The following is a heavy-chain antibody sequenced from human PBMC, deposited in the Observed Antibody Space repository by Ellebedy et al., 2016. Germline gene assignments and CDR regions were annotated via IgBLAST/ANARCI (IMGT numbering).Heavy chain of an antibody. CDR3: AKDTLTYYYED. Sequence: GGSLRLSXAASGFTFSSYWMSWVRQAPGKGLEWVANIKQDGSEKYYVDSVKGRFTISRDNAKNTLYLQMNSLRAEDTAVYYCAKDTLTYYYEDWGQGTLVTVSS. J-gene: IGHJ4*02. D-gene: IGHD4/OR15-4a*01. CDR2: IKQDGSEK. V-gene: IGHV3-7*03. CDR1: GFTFSSYW.